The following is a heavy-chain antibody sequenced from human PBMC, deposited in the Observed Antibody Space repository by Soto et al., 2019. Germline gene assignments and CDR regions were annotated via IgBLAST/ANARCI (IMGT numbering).Heavy chain of an antibody. Sequence: SETLSLTCTVSGGSISSGGYYWSWIRRHPGKGLEWTGYIYYSGSTYYNPSLKSRVTISVDTSKNQFSLKLSSVTAADTAVYYCARGGGYYDFWSGYYKTPVYGMDVWGQGTTVTVSS. CDR2: IYYSGST. J-gene: IGHJ6*02. CDR1: GGSISSGGYY. CDR3: ARGGGYYDFWSGYYKTPVYGMDV. D-gene: IGHD3-3*01. V-gene: IGHV4-31*03.